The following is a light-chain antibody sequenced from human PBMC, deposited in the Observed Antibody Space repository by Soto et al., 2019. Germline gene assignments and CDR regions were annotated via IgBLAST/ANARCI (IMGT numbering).Light chain of an antibody. J-gene: IGKJ2*01. Sequence: DVLMTQSPSTLSASIGDTVTITCRASQTIVTWLAWYQQKPGRPPKLLIYMASILESGVPSRFSGRGSGTEFTLTISGLQPDDLGTYYCQQYNSYPKTFGEGTKLDI. CDR1: QTIVTW. V-gene: IGKV1-5*03. CDR3: QQYNSYPKT. CDR2: MAS.